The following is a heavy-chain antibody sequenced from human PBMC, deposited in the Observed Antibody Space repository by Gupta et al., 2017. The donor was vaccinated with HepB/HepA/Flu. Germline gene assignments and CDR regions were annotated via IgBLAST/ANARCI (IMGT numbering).Heavy chain of an antibody. V-gene: IGHV3-23*01. CDR1: GFTFSGYA. D-gene: IGHD2-15*01. CDR3: HCGSCYRHNWFDP. CDR2: IGYSGRGI. Sequence: EVQLLESGGGLVQPGGSLRLSCVASGFTFSGYAMSWVRQAPGKGLEWVSVIGYSGRGIYYADSVKGRFTISRDDSKNTMYRQMNSLRAEDTAIYYCHCGSCYRHNWFDPWGQGTLVTVSS. J-gene: IGHJ5*02.